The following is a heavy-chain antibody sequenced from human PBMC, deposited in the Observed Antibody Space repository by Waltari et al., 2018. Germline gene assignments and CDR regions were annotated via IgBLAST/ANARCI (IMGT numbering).Heavy chain of an antibody. CDR2: IIPIFGTA. Sequence: QVQLVQSGAEVKKPGSSVKVSCKASGGTFSSYAISWVRQAPGQGLEWMGGIIPIFGTANYSQKFQGRVTITADKSTSTAYMELSSLRSEDMAVYYCARRMGWIHSNYFDYWGQGTLVTVSS. V-gene: IGHV1-69*14. D-gene: IGHD5-18*01. CDR1: GGTFSSYA. CDR3: ARRMGWIHSNYFDY. J-gene: IGHJ4*02.